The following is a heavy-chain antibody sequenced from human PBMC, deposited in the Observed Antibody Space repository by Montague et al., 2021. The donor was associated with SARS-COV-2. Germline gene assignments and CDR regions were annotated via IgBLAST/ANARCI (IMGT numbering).Heavy chain of an antibody. V-gene: IGHV4-39*07. J-gene: IGHJ4*02. CDR2: IYEGVTA. D-gene: IGHD6-19*01. CDR3: VTPGKTAVAGQFDY. Sequence: SETLSLTCTVSGGSIRSTTFYWGWIRQSPGNGLEWIGYIYEGVTAYYNPSLKSRVAISLDTPSNQFSLKITSLIVADTAIYYCVTPGKTAVAGQFDYWGPGILVTVSS. CDR1: GGSIRSTTFY.